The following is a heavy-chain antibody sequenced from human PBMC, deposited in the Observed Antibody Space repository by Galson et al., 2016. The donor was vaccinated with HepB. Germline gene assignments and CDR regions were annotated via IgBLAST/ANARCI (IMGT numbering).Heavy chain of an antibody. D-gene: IGHD4-23*01. CDR1: GFSFSTFW. CDR2: IKQDGSEE. Sequence: SLRLSCATSGFSFSTFWMNWVRQAPGKGLEWVAIIKQDGSEEYYVDSVKGRFTLSRDNAKSSLYLQMNSLRSEDTAIYYSAGGNGFLIENWGQGTLVTVSS. J-gene: IGHJ4*02. V-gene: IGHV3-7*03. CDR3: AGGNGFLIEN.